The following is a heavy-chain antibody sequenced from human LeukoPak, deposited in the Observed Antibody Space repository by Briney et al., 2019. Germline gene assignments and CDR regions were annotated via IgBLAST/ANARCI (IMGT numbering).Heavy chain of an antibody. CDR3: AKDDRLGYSGFRAGD. V-gene: IGHV3-30*18. CDR1: GFTFSSYG. Sequence: GGSLRLSCAASGFTFSSYGMHWVRQAPGKGLEWVAVISYDGSNKYYADSVKGRFTISRDNSKNTLYLQMNSLRAEDTAVYYCAKDDRLGYSGFRAGDWGQGTLVTVSS. CDR2: ISYDGSNK. D-gene: IGHD5-12*01. J-gene: IGHJ4*02.